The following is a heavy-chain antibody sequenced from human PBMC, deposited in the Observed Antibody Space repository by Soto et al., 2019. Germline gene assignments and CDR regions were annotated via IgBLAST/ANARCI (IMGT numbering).Heavy chain of an antibody. V-gene: IGHV5-51*01. CDR3: ARHGPRVYDDNSDYYSYGMDD. Sequence: GASLKISCKGSGYSFTIYWIGWVRQMPGKGLEWMGIIYPGDSDTRYSPSFQGQVTISADKSISTAYLQWSSLKASDTAMYYYARHGPRVYDDNSDYYSYGMDDWGQGTTVTVSS. D-gene: IGHD3-22*01. CDR1: GYSFTIYW. J-gene: IGHJ6*02. CDR2: IYPGDSDT.